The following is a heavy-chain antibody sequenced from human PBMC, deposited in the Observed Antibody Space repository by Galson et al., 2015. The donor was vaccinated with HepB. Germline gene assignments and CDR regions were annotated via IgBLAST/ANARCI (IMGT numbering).Heavy chain of an antibody. CDR3: AASGRDNDY. J-gene: IGHJ4*02. D-gene: IGHD2-15*01. CDR2: ISYDGSNK. CDR1: GFTFSTYA. V-gene: IGHV3-30*03. Sequence: SLRLSCAASGFTFSTYAIHWVRQAPGKGLEWVAVISYDGSNKYYADSVKGRFTISRDNSKNTLYLQMNSLRAEDTAIYYCAASGRDNDYWGQGTLVTVSS.